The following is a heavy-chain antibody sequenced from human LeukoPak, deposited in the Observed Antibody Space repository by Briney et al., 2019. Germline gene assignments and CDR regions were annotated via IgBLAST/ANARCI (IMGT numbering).Heavy chain of an antibody. CDR1: GFTFSSYS. V-gene: IGHV3-21*01. CDR3: ARILVTDGRNY. Sequence: GGSLRLSCAASGFTFSSYSMNWVRQAPGKGLEWVSSISSSSSYIYYADSVKGRFTISGDNAKNSLYLQMNSLRAEDTAVYYCARILVTDGRNYWGQGTLVTVSS. CDR2: ISSSSSYI. D-gene: IGHD1-26*01. J-gene: IGHJ4*02.